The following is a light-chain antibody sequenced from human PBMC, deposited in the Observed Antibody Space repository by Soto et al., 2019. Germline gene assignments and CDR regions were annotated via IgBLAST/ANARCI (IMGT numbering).Light chain of an antibody. J-gene: IGLJ1*01. CDR1: SSDVGGYNY. Sequence: LTXPASVSGSPGQSITISCTGTSSDVGGYNYVSWYQQHPGKAPKLMIYEVSNRPSGVSNRFSGSKSGNTASLTISGLHAEDEADYYCSSYTSSSTLYVFGTGTKVTVL. CDR3: SSYTSSSTLYV. V-gene: IGLV2-14*01. CDR2: EVS.